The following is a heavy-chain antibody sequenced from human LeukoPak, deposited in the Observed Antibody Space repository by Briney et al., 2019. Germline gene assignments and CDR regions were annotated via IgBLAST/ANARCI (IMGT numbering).Heavy chain of an antibody. V-gene: IGHV1-46*01. J-gene: IGHJ6*04. CDR2: LTASGAT. Sequence: ASVKVSCKASGYTFTSYYMHWVRQAPGQGLQWMGMLTASGATDYAQDFRDRVTMTTDMSTTTVYVNLSGLTSEDTAVYYCARSSTTDGDFVLDVWGMGTTVTVSS. D-gene: IGHD4-17*01. CDR3: ARSSTTDGDFVLDV. CDR1: GYTFTSYY.